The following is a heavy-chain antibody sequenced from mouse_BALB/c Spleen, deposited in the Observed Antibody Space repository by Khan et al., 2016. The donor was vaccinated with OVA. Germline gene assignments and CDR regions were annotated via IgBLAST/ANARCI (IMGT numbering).Heavy chain of an antibody. V-gene: IGHV9-3-1*01. CDR3: ARSASYWFCDV. CDR2: INTYTGEP. D-gene: IGHD6-1*01. CDR1: GYTFTNYG. Sequence: QVQLQQSGPELKKPGETVKISCKASGYTFTNYGMNWVKQAPGKGLKWMGWINTYTGEPTYADDFKGRFAFSLETSANTAYLQINNLKNEDTATYFCARSASYWFCDVWGAGTTVTVSS. J-gene: IGHJ1*01.